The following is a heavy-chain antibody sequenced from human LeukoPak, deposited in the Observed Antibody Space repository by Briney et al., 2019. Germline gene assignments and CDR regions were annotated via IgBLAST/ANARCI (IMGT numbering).Heavy chain of an antibody. CDR1: GFTLSSYS. J-gene: IGHJ4*02. Sequence: GGSLRLSCVASGFTLSSYSMHWVRQAPGKGLEWVAMISFDGSNKYYADSVKGRFTISRDNSKNTLSLQMTSLRADDTAVYYCARIGTQRLLRGCFDYWGQGSLVTVSS. D-gene: IGHD2-15*01. V-gene: IGHV3-30-3*01. CDR2: ISFDGSNK. CDR3: ARIGTQRLLRGCFDY.